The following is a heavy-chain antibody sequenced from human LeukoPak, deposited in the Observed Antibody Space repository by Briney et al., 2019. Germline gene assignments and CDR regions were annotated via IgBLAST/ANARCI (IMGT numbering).Heavy chain of an antibody. D-gene: IGHD3-22*01. V-gene: IGHV3-33*01. CDR3: ARETNDYDSSGYPLDAFDI. CDR2: IWYDGSNE. CDR1: GFTFSNYG. Sequence: GGSLRLSCAASGFTFSNYGMHWVRQAPSKGLEWVAVIWYDGSNEYYADSVKGRFTISRDNSKNTLNLQMNSLRVEDTAVYYCARETNDYDSSGYPLDAFDIWGQGTMVTVSS. J-gene: IGHJ3*02.